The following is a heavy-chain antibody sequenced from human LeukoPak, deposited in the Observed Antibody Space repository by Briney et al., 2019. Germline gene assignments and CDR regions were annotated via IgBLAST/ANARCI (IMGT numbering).Heavy chain of an antibody. V-gene: IGHV3-7*01. CDR1: AFIFSGHW. CDR2: ISPDGSAK. Sequence: GGSLRLSCEGSAFIFSGHWMNWVRQTPGKGLEWMANISPDGSAKFYVDSVKGRFTISRDNAKSSLYLQLNSLRAEDTAVYYCARDYNWGWGPWGQGTLVTVSS. J-gene: IGHJ5*02. D-gene: IGHD1-1*01. CDR3: ARDYNWGWGP.